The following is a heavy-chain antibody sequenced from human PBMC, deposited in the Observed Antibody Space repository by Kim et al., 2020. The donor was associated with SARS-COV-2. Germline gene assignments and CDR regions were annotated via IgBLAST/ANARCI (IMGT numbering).Heavy chain of an antibody. CDR1: GGTFSSYA. D-gene: IGHD6-13*01. CDR3: ARGWAVGIAAAGPEDWFDP. CDR2: IIPIFGTS. Sequence: SVKVSCKASGGTFSSYAISWVRQAPGQGLEWMGGIIPIFGTSNYAQKFQGRVTITADESTSTAYMELSSLRSEDTAVYYCARGWAVGIAAAGPEDWFDPWGQGTLVTDSS. J-gene: IGHJ5*02. V-gene: IGHV1-69*13.